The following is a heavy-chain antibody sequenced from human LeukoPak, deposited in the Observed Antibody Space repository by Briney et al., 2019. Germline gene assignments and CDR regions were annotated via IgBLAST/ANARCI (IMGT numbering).Heavy chain of an antibody. CDR3: AAAGRSYDTSAYPG. V-gene: IGHV1-24*01. CDR2: FDPEDGKT. CDR1: EYTLTELS. D-gene: IGHD3-22*01. Sequence: ASVTVSCKVSEYTLTELSIHWVRQAPGKGLEWMGGFDPEDGKTIYAQKFQGRVTMTEDTSTDTTYMELSSLRSEDTAVYYCAAAGRSYDTSAYPGWGQGTLVTVPS. J-gene: IGHJ4*02.